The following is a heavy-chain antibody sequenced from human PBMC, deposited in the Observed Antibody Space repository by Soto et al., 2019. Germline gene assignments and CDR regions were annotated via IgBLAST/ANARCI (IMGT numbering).Heavy chain of an antibody. CDR1: GGSISSYY. CDR2: IYYSGST. Sequence: SETLSLTCTVSGGSISSYYWSWIRQPPGKGLEWIGYIYYSGSTNYNPSLKSRVTISVDTSKNQFSLKLSSVTAADTAVYYCASYTEEAYFDYWGQGTLVTVPQ. J-gene: IGHJ4*02. CDR3: ASYTEEAYFDY. D-gene: IGHD3-16*01. V-gene: IGHV4-59*01.